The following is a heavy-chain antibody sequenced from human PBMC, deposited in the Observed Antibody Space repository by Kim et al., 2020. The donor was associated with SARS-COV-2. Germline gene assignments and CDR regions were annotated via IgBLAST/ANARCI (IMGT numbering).Heavy chain of an antibody. V-gene: IGHV3-23*01. Sequence: GGSLRLSCAASGFTFSSYAMSWVRQAPGKGLEWVSAISGSGGSTYYADSVKGRFTISRHNSKNTLYLQMNSLRAEDTAVYYCANYGSGSYYMSYYYYGMDVWDRGTTVTVSS. CDR2: ISGSGGST. J-gene: IGHJ6*02. CDR3: ANYGSGSYYMSYYYYGMDV. CDR1: GFTFSSYA. D-gene: IGHD3-10*01.